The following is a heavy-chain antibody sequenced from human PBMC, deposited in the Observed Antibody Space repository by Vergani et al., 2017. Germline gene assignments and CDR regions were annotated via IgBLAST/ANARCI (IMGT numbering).Heavy chain of an antibody. CDR2: IYYSGST. V-gene: IGHV4-39*01. CDR1: GGSISSSSYY. D-gene: IGHD4-11*01. J-gene: IGHJ6*03. Sequence: QLQLQESGPGLVKPSETLSLTCTVSGGSISSSSYYWGWIRQPPGKGLEWIGSIYYSGSTYYNPSLKSRVTISVDTSKNQFSLKLSSVTAADTAVYYCARGTTVTTFYYYYYMDVWGKGTTVTVSS. CDR3: ARGTTVTTFYYYYYMDV.